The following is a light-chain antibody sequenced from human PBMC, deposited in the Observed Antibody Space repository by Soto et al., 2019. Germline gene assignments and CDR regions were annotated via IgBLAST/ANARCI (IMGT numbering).Light chain of an antibody. CDR1: SSDLDTYNR. CDR2: EVS. J-gene: IGLJ1*01. V-gene: IGLV2-18*02. Sequence: QSALTQPRSVSGSPGQSVTISCPGTSSDLDTYNRVSWYQQPPGTAPKRLIYEVSNRPSGVPDRFSGSKSGNTASLTISGLQAEDEADYYCCSYAGSHTWVFGTGTKLTVL. CDR3: CSYAGSHTWV.